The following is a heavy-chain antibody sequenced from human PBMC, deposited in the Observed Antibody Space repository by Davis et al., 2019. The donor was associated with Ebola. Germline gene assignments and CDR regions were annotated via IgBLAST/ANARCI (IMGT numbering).Heavy chain of an antibody. CDR3: ARGSSGGSSKGWFDP. CDR2: IWYDGSNK. J-gene: IGHJ5*02. Sequence: GESLKISCVASGFTFSSYGMHWVRQAPGKGLEWVAVIWYDGSNKYYADSVKGRFTISRDNAKNSLYLQMNSLRAEDTAVYYCARGSSGGSSKGWFDPWGQGTLVTVSS. CDR1: GFTFSSYG. V-gene: IGHV3-33*01. D-gene: IGHD2-15*01.